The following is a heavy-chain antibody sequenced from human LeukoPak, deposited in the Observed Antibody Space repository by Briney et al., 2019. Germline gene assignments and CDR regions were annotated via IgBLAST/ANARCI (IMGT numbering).Heavy chain of an antibody. Sequence: SETLSLTCTVSGGSISSSSYYWGWIRQPPGKGLEWIGSIYYSGSTYYNPSLKSRVTISVDTSKNQFSLKLSSVTAADTAVYYCARFDYIVVVPAAPFDYWGQGTLVTVSS. CDR2: IYYSGST. CDR3: ARFDYIVVVPAAPFDY. V-gene: IGHV4-39*07. J-gene: IGHJ4*02. CDR1: GGSISSSSYY. D-gene: IGHD2-2*01.